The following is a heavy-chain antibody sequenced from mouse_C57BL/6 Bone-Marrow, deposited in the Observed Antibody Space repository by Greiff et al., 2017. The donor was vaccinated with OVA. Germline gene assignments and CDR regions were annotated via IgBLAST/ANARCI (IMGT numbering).Heavy chain of an antibody. CDR1: GFSLTSYG. V-gene: IGHV2-2*01. Sequence: VQLQQSGPGLVQPSQSLSITCTVSGFSLTSYGVHWVRQSPGKGLEWRGVIWSGGSTDYNAAFISRLSISKDNSKSQVFFKMNSLQADDTAIYYCATLYFDVWGTGTTVTVSS. CDR2: IWSGGST. J-gene: IGHJ1*03. CDR3: ATLYFDV.